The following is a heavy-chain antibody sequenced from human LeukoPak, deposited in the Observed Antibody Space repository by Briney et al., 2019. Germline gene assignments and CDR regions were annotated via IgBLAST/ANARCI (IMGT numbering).Heavy chain of an antibody. Sequence: GGSLRLSCAASGFTVSSNYMSWVRQAPGKGLEWVSVIYSGGSTYYADSVKGRFTISRVNSKNTLYLQMNSLRAGDTAVYYCARESSYGYVDYWGQGTLVTVSS. V-gene: IGHV3-66*02. CDR2: IYSGGST. D-gene: IGHD5-18*01. CDR3: ARESSYGYVDY. J-gene: IGHJ4*02. CDR1: GFTVSSNY.